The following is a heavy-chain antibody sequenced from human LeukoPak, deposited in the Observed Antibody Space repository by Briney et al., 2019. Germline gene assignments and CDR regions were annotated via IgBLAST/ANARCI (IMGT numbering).Heavy chain of an antibody. Sequence: ASVKVSCKASGYTFTSYYMHWVRQAPGQGLEWMGIISTSGGNTGYAQKFQGRIIMTRDTSTNTVYLDLSSLRSDDTAVYYCARVWVGATKAGYGYWGQGTLVTVSS. V-gene: IGHV1-46*01. D-gene: IGHD1-26*01. CDR3: ARVWVGATKAGYGY. CDR1: GYTFTSYY. CDR2: ISTSGGNT. J-gene: IGHJ4*02.